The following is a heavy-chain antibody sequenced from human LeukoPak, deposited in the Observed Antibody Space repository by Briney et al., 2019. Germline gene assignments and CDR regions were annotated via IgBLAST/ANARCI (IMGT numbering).Heavy chain of an antibody. CDR2: THPGDSDT. V-gene: IGHV5-51*01. CDR3: ARGGIVATLDY. CDR1: GYSFTSYW. J-gene: IGHJ4*02. D-gene: IGHD5-12*01. Sequence: HGESLKISCKGSGYSFTSYWIGWARQMPGKGLEWMGITHPGDSDTRYSPSFQGQVTISADKSISTAYLQWSSLKASDSAMYYCARGGIVATLDYWGQGTLVTVSS.